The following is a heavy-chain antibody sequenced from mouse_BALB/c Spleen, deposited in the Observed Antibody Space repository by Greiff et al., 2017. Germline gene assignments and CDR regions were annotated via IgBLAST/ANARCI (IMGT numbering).Heavy chain of an antibody. V-gene: IGHV1-7*01. J-gene: IGHJ4*01. CDR3: ARKGYGNYFYAMDY. D-gene: IGHD2-10*02. Sequence: VHLVESGAELAKPGASVKMSCKASGYTFTSYWMHWVKQRPGQGLEWIGYINPSTGYTEYNQKFKDKATLTADKSSSTAYMQLSSLTSEDSAVYYCARKGYGNYFYAMDYWGQGTSVTVSS. CDR2: INPSTGYT. CDR1: GYTFTSYW.